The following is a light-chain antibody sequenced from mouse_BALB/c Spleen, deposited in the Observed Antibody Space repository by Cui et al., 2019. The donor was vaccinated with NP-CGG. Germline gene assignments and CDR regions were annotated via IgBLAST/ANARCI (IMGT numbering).Light chain of an antibody. CDR1: TGAVTTNNY. Sequence: QTVVTQESALTTSPGETVIFTCRSSTGAVTTNNYANWVQEKPDHLFTGLIGGTNNRAPGVPARFSGSLIGDKAALTITGAQTEDEAIYFCALWYSNHWVFGGGTKLTVL. CDR2: GTN. CDR3: ALWYSNHWV. V-gene: IGLV1*01. J-gene: IGLJ1*01.